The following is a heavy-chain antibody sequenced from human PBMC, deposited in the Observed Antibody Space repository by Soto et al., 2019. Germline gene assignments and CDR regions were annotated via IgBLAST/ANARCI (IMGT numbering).Heavy chain of an antibody. D-gene: IGHD2-2*01. CDR3: ARVVPGAEAWFGP. J-gene: IGHJ5*02. CDR1: GYTFTSYG. Sequence: ASVKVSCKASGYTFTSYGINWVRQAPGRGLEWMGWINPGNGNTKYSQQFQGRVIIDRDTSASTAYMELRSLRSDDTAVYYCARVVPGAEAWFGPWGQGTLVTVAS. V-gene: IGHV1-3*01. CDR2: INPGNGNT.